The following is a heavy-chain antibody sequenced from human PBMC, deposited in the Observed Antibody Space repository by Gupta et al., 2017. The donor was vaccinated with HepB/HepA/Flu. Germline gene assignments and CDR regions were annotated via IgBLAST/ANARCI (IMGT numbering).Heavy chain of an antibody. D-gene: IGHD5-12*01. Sequence: EVQLVQSGGRLVQPGESLTLSCAVSGFTFSNAWMTWVRQAPGKGLEWVGHIKRKNDAGPTDYAAPVQGRFTISRDDSRNTLSLQMNRLKIEDTAVYFCATWYCKVGHSMGGGKGSMVTVSS. J-gene: IGHJ6*01. CDR3: ATWYCKVGHSMG. CDR1: GFTFSNAW. CDR2: IKRKNDAGPT. V-gene: IGHV3-15*01.